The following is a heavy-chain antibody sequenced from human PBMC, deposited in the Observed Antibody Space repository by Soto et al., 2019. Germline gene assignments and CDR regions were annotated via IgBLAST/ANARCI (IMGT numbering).Heavy chain of an antibody. CDR3: ARGNDYGDYVYDY. CDR1: GYTFTSYY. V-gene: IGHV1-46*03. J-gene: IGHJ4*02. CDR2: VNXGGGSX. D-gene: IGHD4-17*01. Sequence: XVKVSCKASGYTFTSYYMHWVRQAPGQELQWMGIVNXGGGSXTNAKKFQGRXXMTRDKSXXKVYMELSSLRSEETAVYYCARGNDYGDYVYDYWGQGTLVTVSS.